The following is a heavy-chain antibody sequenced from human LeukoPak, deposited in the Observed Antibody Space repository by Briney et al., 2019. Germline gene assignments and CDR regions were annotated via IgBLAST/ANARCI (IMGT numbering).Heavy chain of an antibody. V-gene: IGHV4-61*08. CDR1: GGSISSGGYS. J-gene: IGHJ3*02. D-gene: IGHD1-26*01. CDR2: IYYSGGT. Sequence: SETLSLTCAVSGGSISSGGYSWSWIRQPPGKGLEWIGYIYYSGGTNYNPSLKSRVTISVDTSKNQFSLKLSSVTAADTAVYYCARHHLEWELRGCNAFDIWGQGTVVTVSS. CDR3: ARHHLEWELRGCNAFDI.